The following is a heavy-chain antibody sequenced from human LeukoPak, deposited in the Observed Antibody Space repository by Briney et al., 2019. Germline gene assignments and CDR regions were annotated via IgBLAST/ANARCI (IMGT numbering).Heavy chain of an antibody. V-gene: IGHV1-18*01. J-gene: IGHJ1*01. CDR2: ISAYNGNT. Sequence: ASVKVSCKASGYTFTSYGISWVRQAPGQGLEWMGWISAYNGNTNYAQKLQGRVTMTTDTSTSTAYMELRSLRSDDTAVYYCARDDKNAIAAAGTRDFQHWGQGTLVTVSS. D-gene: IGHD6-13*01. CDR1: GYTFTSYG. CDR3: ARDDKNAIAAAGTRDFQH.